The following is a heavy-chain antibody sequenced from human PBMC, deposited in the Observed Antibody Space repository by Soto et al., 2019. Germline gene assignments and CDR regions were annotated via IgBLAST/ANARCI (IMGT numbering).Heavy chain of an antibody. D-gene: IGHD6-19*01. V-gene: IGHV4-34*01. J-gene: IGHJ4*02. CDR1: GGSFSGYY. Sequence: QVQLQQWDAGLLKPSETLSLTYAVYGGSFSGYYWSWIRQPPGKGLEWIGEINHSGSTNYNPSLKSRVTISVDTSKNQFSLKLSSVTAADTAVYYCARWSAAVAGTYYFDYWGQGTLVTVSS. CDR2: INHSGST. CDR3: ARWSAAVAGTYYFDY.